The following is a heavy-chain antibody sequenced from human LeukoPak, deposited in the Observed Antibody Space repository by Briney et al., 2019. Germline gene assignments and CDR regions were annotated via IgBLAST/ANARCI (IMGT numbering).Heavy chain of an antibody. CDR1: GGTFSSYA. D-gene: IGHD4-17*01. V-gene: IGHV1-69*13. Sequence: GASVKVSCKASGGTFSSYAISWVRQAPGQGLEWMGGIIPIFGTANYAQKFQGRVTITADESTSTAYMGLSSLRSEDTAVYYCARRPLYGAGEFDYWGQGTLVTVSS. CDR2: IIPIFGTA. J-gene: IGHJ4*02. CDR3: ARRPLYGAGEFDY.